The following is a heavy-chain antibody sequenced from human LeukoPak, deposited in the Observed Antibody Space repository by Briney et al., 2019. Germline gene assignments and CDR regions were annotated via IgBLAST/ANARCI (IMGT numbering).Heavy chain of an antibody. J-gene: IGHJ5*02. V-gene: IGHV1-46*01. Sequence: ASVKVSCKASGYTSSNYGISWVRQAPGQGLEWMGIINPSGGSTSYAQKFQGRVTMTRDMSTSTVYMELSSLRSEDTAVYYCTRTLGAVADSRYWFDPWGQGTLVTVSS. D-gene: IGHD3-16*01. CDR3: TRTLGAVADSRYWFDP. CDR1: GYTSSNYG. CDR2: INPSGGST.